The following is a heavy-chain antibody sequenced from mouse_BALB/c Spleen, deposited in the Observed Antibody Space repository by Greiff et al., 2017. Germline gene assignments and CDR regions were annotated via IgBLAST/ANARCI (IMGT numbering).Heavy chain of an antibody. CDR1: GYSFTSYY. V-gene: IGHV1S135*01. CDR2: IDPFNGGT. J-gene: IGHJ2*01. Sequence: VQLKQSGPELMKPGASVKISCKASGYSFTSYYMHWVKQSHGKSLEWIGYIDPFNGGTSYNQKFKGKATLTVDKSSSTAYMHLSSLTSEDSAVYYCARWDPLYYDRDYWGQGTTLTVSS. D-gene: IGHD2-4*01. CDR3: ARWDPLYYDRDY.